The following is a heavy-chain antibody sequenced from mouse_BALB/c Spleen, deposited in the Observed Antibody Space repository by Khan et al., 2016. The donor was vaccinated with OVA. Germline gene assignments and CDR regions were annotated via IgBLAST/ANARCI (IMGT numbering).Heavy chain of an antibody. D-gene: IGHD1-1*02. CDR1: GYTFTTYW. CDR3: TRRWVYGLFAY. CDR2: INPSTAYT. Sequence: VQLQESGAELAKPGASVKMSCKASGYTFTTYWIHWVKQRPGQGLEWIGYINPSTAYTEYNQKFKDKATLTTDKSSSAAYMHLSSLTSEDSAVFYCTRRWVYGLFAYWGQGTLVTVSA. J-gene: IGHJ3*01. V-gene: IGHV1-7*01.